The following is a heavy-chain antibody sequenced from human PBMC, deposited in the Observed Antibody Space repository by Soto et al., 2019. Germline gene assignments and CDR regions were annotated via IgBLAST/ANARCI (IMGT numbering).Heavy chain of an antibody. CDR2: FYYSGST. V-gene: IGHV4-59*08. D-gene: IGHD3-10*01. J-gene: IGHJ3*02. Sequence: PSETLSLTCAVYGGSFSGYYWSWIRQPPGKGLEWIGYFYYSGSTNYNPSLKIRVTISVDTSKNQFSLKLSSVTAADTAVYYCARRYGSAFDIWGQGTMVT. CDR1: GGSFSGYY. CDR3: ARRYGSAFDI.